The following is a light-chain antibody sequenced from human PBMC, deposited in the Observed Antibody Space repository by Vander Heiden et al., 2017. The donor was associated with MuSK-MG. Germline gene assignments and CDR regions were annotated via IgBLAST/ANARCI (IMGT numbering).Light chain of an antibody. CDR3: QQCDSTPLFT. Sequence: IQMTQSPSSLSASVGDRVTITCRASQSISSYLNWYQQKPGKAPKLLIYAASSLQSGVPSRFSGSGSGTDFTLTISSLQPEDFATYYCQQCDSTPLFTFGHGTKVDIK. J-gene: IGKJ3*01. V-gene: IGKV1-39*01. CDR1: QSISSY. CDR2: AAS.